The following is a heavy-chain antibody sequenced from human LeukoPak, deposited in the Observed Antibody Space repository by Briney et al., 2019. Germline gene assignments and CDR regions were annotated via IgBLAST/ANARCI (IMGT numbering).Heavy chain of an antibody. CDR3: AKGTPNYGDEDY. J-gene: IGHJ4*02. CDR1: GFTFSSYS. D-gene: IGHD4-17*01. CDR2: IIGSGGST. V-gene: IGHV3-23*01. Sequence: GGSLTLSCAASGFTFSSYSMSWVRQAPGKGLKWVSAIIGSGGSTYYADSVTGRFTISRDNSKHSLYLQMTSLRAEDTAVYDCAKGTPNYGDEDYWGQGGLVTVSS.